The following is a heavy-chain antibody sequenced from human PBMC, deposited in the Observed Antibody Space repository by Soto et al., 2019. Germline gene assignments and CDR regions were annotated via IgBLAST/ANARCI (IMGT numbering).Heavy chain of an antibody. CDR3: ARDKGPTTVTADSFGI. Sequence: ASVKVSCKASGGTFSSYAISWVRQAPGQGLEWMGGIIPIFGSANYAQKFQGRVTITADESTNTAYMELSSLRSEDTAVYYCARDKGPTTVTADSFGIWGQGTMVTVSS. CDR2: IIPIFGSA. D-gene: IGHD4-17*01. J-gene: IGHJ3*02. V-gene: IGHV1-69*13. CDR1: GGTFSSYA.